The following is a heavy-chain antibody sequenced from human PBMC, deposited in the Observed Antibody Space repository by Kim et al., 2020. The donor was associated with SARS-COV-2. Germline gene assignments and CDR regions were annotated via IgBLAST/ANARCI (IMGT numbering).Heavy chain of an antibody. V-gene: IGHV1-2*06. CDR2: INPNSGDT. Sequence: ASVKVSCKASGYTFTGYYIHWVRQAPGQGLEWMGRINPNSGDTNYAQKFQGRVTMTRDTSISTAYMELSRLRSDDTAVYFCSSEGLYDIFTGYEGPWGQG. CDR1: GYTFTGYY. J-gene: IGHJ5*02. CDR3: SSEGLYDIFTGYEGP. D-gene: IGHD3-9*01.